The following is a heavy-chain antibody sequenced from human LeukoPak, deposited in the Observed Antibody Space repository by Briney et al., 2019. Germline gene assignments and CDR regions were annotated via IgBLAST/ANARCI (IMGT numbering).Heavy chain of an antibody. V-gene: IGHV3-30*18. CDR2: ISYDGSNK. CDR3: AKDRGWENYYYYGMDV. D-gene: IGHD1-26*01. Sequence: GGSLRLSCAASGFTFSSYGMHWVRQAPGKGLEWVAVISYDGSNKYYADSVKGRFTISRDNSKNTLYLQMNSLRAEDTAVYYCAKDRGWENYYYYGMDVWGQGTTDTVSS. J-gene: IGHJ6*02. CDR1: GFTFSSYG.